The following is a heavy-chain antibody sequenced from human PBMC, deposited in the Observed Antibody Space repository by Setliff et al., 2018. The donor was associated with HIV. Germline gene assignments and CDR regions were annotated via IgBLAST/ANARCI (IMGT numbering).Heavy chain of an antibody. J-gene: IGHJ6*03. V-gene: IGHV4-59*12. CDR1: GGSISSYY. CDR3: ARGRQFTFWSAYMHMDV. CDR2: IYYSGST. Sequence: SSETLSLTCTVSGGSISSYYWSWIRQPPGKGLEWIGNIYYSGSTKYNPSLTSRVTISVDTSKNQFSLKLSSVTAADTAIYYCARGRQFTFWSAYMHMDVWGKGTSVTVSS. D-gene: IGHD3-3*01.